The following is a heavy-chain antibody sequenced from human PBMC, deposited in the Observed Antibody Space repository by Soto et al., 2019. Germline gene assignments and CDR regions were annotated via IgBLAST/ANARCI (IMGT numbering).Heavy chain of an antibody. Sequence: EVQLLESGGGLVQPGGSLRLSCAASGFTFSNYAMYWVRQAPGKGLEWVSAISNSFSDGNTHYADSVKGRFTISRDNDKNTVFLEMNSLRAEDTAVYYCAKVFSPEGGNYFDYWGQGTLVTVSS. V-gene: IGHV3-23*01. CDR2: ISNSFSDGNT. CDR1: GFTFSNYA. CDR3: AKVFSPEGGNYFDY. J-gene: IGHJ4*02.